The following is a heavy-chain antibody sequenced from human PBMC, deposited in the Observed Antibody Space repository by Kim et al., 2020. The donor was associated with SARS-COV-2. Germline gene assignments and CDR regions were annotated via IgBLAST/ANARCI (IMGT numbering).Heavy chain of an antibody. D-gene: IGHD2-21*01. V-gene: IGHV4-39*01. Sequence: YSLSPKNRLTISVATSKKQFSLKVTSVTAADTAMYYCARQVISAWFNFDLWGQGTMVTVSS. J-gene: IGHJ3*01. CDR3: ARQVISAWFNFDL.